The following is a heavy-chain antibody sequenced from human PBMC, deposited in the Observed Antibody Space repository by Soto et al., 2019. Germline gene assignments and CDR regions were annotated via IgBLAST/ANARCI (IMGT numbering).Heavy chain of an antibody. CDR1: GFSLGDSA. D-gene: IGHD5-18*01. CDR3: ARTVDTAMVTFDY. CDR2: IRSKGHNYAT. Sequence: GGSLRLSCAASGFSLGDSAVHWVRLASGKGLEWIGRIRSKGHNYATTYAASVKGRFTMSRDDSKNTAFLQMNRLQTEDTAVYYCARTVDTAMVTFDYWGQGTLVTVSS. J-gene: IGHJ4*02. V-gene: IGHV3-73*01.